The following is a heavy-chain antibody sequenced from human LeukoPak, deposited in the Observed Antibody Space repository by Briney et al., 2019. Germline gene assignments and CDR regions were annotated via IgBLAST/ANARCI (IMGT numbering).Heavy chain of an antibody. J-gene: IGHJ4*02. CDR2: IYSGGST. Sequence: PGGSLRLSCAASGFTVSSNYMSWVRQAPGKGLEWVSVIYSGGSTYYADSVRGRFTISKDISKNTLFVQMNSLGPDDTAVYYCATGSGYYYDHWGQGTLVTVSS. V-gene: IGHV3-53*01. CDR3: ATGSGYYYDH. CDR1: GFTVSSNY. D-gene: IGHD3-22*01.